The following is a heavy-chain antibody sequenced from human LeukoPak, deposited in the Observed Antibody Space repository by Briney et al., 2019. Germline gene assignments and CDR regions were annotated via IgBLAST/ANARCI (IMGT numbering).Heavy chain of an antibody. D-gene: IGHD5-12*01. Sequence: SETLSLTCTVSGGSISSYYWSWIRQPPGKGLEWIGHIYYSGSTNYNPSLKSRVTISVDTSKNQFSLKLSSVTAADTAVYYCARDILPSYSGYDRTLPDYWGQGTLVTVSS. CDR2: IYYSGST. CDR3: ARDILPSYSGYDRTLPDY. J-gene: IGHJ4*02. V-gene: IGHV4-59*12. CDR1: GGSISSYY.